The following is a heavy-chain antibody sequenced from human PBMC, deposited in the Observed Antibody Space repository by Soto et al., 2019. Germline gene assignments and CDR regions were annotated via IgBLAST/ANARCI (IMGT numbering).Heavy chain of an antibody. Sequence: QVQLVESGGGVVQPGRSLRLSCAASGFTFSSYGMHWVRQAPGKGLEWVAGIWYDGSNKYYADSVKGRFTISIDNSKNTLDLQLNSLRAEDTAVYYCARVSHELVFDYWGQGTLVTVSS. V-gene: IGHV3-33*01. CDR2: IWYDGSNK. CDR1: GFTFSSYG. J-gene: IGHJ4*02. D-gene: IGHD3-10*01. CDR3: ARVSHELVFDY.